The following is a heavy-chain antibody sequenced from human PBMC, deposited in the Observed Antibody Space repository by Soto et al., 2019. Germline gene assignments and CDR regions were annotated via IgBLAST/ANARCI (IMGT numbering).Heavy chain of an antibody. D-gene: IGHD2-8*01. CDR3: ARHSLTNGPNGFYFCGMDV. Sequence: SVTLSLTCAVSGASISSSNWWSWVRQPPGKGLEWIGEIYHSGSANYNPSLKSRVTISVDQSRNQFSLKLSSVTAADTAVYLCARHSLTNGPNGFYFCGMDVWSQGTTVTVSS. J-gene: IGHJ6*02. CDR2: IYHSGSA. CDR1: GASISSSNW. V-gene: IGHV4-4*02.